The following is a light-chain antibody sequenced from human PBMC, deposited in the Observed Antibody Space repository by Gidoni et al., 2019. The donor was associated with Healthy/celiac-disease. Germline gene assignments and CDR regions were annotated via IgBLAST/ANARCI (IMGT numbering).Light chain of an antibody. J-gene: IGLJ2*01. CDR3: CSDAGSSTVV. CDR2: EVS. V-gene: IGLV2-23*02. CDR1: ISAGGSYNL. Sequence: QSALTQPASVSGSTGQSITISCTGTISAGGSYNLASWYQQHPGKAPKLMSYEVSKRPSGVSNRFPGSKSGNTASLTISGLQAEDEADYYCCSDAGSSTVVFGGGTKLTVL.